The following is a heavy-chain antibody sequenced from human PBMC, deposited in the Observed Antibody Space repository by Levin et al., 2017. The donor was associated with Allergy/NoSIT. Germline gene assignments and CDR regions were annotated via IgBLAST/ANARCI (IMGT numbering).Heavy chain of an antibody. J-gene: IGHJ4*02. V-gene: IGHV3-23*01. D-gene: IGHD3-22*01. Sequence: PGGSLRLSCAASGFTFSSYAMSWVRQAPGKGLEWVSAISGSGGSTYYADSVKGRFTISRDNSKNTLYLQMNSLRAEDTAVYYCAKDGSYYDSSGYYDYWGQGTLVTVSS. CDR1: GFTFSSYA. CDR2: ISGSGGST. CDR3: AKDGSYYDSSGYYDY.